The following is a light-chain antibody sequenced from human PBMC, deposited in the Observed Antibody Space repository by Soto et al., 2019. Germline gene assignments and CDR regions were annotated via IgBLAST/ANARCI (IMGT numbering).Light chain of an antibody. J-gene: IGKJ2*01. V-gene: IGKV2-28*01. Sequence: DIVMTQSPLSLPVTPGEPASISCRSSQSLLHSNGYNFLNWYLQRPGQSPQLLIYVTSNRPSGVPDRFSGSGSGTDFTVKISRVEAEDVCIYYCMQARQPPYTFGQGTNLEIK. CDR3: MQARQPPYT. CDR2: VTS. CDR1: QSLLHSNGYNF.